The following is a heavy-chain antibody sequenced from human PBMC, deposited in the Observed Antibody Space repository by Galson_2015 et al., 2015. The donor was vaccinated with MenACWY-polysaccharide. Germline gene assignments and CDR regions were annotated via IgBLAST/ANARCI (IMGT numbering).Heavy chain of an antibody. Sequence: SLRLSCAASGFSFSSYPLNWVRQAPGKGLEWVSSISYSSNSIYYADSVKGRFTISRDNAKNSVFLQMNSLRAEDTAVYYCGRPYYRLNTVFDYWGQGTLVTVSS. D-gene: IGHD3-22*01. CDR2: ISYSSNSI. CDR1: GFSFSSYP. V-gene: IGHV3-21*01. CDR3: GRPYYRLNTVFDY. J-gene: IGHJ4*02.